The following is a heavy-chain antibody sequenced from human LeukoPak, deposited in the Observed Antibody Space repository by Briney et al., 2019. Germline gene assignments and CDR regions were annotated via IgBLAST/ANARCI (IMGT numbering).Heavy chain of an antibody. Sequence: SQTLSLTCTVSGRSISSYYWSWIRQPPGKGLEWIGYIYYSGSTNYNPSLKSRVTISVDTSKNQFSLKLSSVTAADTAVYYCARGLAAAGHLTAVDYWGQGTLVTVSS. V-gene: IGHV4-59*01. D-gene: IGHD6-13*01. CDR3: ARGLAAAGHLTAVDY. J-gene: IGHJ4*02. CDR2: IYYSGST. CDR1: GRSISSYY.